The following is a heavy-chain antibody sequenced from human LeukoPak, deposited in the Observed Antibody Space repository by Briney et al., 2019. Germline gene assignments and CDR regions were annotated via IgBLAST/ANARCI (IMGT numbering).Heavy chain of an antibody. Sequence: ASVKVSCKASGYSFTDYYMHWVRQAPGQGREWMALINPNTGVTHYAQKFQGRVTVTMDTSISTAYMNLSRLRSDDTALYYCAVENVTGGLDYWGQGTLVTVSS. CDR2: INPNTGVT. J-gene: IGHJ4*02. CDR3: AVENVTGGLDY. D-gene: IGHD3-16*01. V-gene: IGHV1-2*02. CDR1: GYSFTDYY.